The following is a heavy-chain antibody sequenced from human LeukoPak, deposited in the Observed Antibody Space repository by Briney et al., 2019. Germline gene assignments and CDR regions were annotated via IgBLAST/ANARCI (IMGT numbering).Heavy chain of an antibody. V-gene: IGHV4-34*01. CDR1: GGSFSGYY. CDR2: INHGGST. CDR3: ARHTIQLWLTDAFDI. Sequence: SETLSLTCAVYGGSFSGYYWSWIRQPPGKGLEWIGEINHGGSTNYNPSLKSRVTISVDTSKNQFSLKLSSVTAADTAVYYCARHTIQLWLTDAFDIWGQGTMVTVSS. D-gene: IGHD5-18*01. J-gene: IGHJ3*02.